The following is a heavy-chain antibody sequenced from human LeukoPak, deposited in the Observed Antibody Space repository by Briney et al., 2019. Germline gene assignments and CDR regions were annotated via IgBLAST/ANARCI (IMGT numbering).Heavy chain of an antibody. D-gene: IGHD3-3*01. J-gene: IGHJ6*03. CDR1: GYTFTGYY. CDR2: INPNSGGT. V-gene: IGHV1-2*02. CDR3: ARDQGVLRFLEWLPGTGDYYYMDV. Sequence: ASVKVSCKASGYTFTGYYMHWVRQAPGQGLEWMGWINPNSGGTNYAQKFQGRVTTTRDTSISTAYMELSRLRSDDTAVYYCARDQGVLRFLEWLPGTGDYYYMDVWGKGTTVTVSS.